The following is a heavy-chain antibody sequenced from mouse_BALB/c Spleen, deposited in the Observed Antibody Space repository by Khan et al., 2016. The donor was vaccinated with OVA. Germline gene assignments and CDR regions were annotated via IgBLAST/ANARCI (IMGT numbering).Heavy chain of an antibody. Sequence: QVQLKQSGAELARPGTSVKLSCKTSGYIFTSYWIHWVKQRSGQGLEWIARVYPGTDNTYYNENFKDKATLTADKSSTTVYLQLSSLKSEDSAVFFCAREEALYYFDYWGQGTTLTVSS. CDR3: AREEALYYFDY. D-gene: IGHD3-2*02. CDR2: VYPGTDNT. J-gene: IGHJ2*01. V-gene: IGHV1-76*01. CDR1: GYIFTSYW.